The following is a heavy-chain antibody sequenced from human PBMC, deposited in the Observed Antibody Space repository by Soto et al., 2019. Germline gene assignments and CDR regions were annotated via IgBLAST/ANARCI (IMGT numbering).Heavy chain of an antibody. D-gene: IGHD3-10*01. CDR1: GGTFSSYA. Sequence: GASVKVSCKGSGGTFSSYAISWVRQAPGQGLEWMGGIIPIFGTANYAQKFQGRVTITADESTSTAYMELSSLRSEDTAVYYCARVRAWFGVNGWFDPWGQGTLVTVSS. V-gene: IGHV1-69*13. J-gene: IGHJ5*02. CDR2: IIPIFGTA. CDR3: ARVRAWFGVNGWFDP.